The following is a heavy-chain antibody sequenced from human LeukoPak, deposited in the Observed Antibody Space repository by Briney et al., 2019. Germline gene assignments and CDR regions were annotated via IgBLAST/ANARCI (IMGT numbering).Heavy chain of an antibody. D-gene: IGHD3-10*01. CDR3: TREVEGYSYASGRFLHFDP. Sequence: SETLSLTCTVSGDSIRSSSYHWGWIRQPPGKGLEWIGSIYYSGSTFNNRSLKRRLTISIDTSKNQFSLRLSSVTAADTAVYYCTREVEGYSYASGRFLHFDPWGQGTLVTVSS. V-gene: IGHV4-39*07. J-gene: IGHJ5*02. CDR1: GDSIRSSSYH. CDR2: IYYSGST.